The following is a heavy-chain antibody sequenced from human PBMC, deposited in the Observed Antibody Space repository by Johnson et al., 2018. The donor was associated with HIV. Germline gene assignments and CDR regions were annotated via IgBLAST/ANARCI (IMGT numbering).Heavy chain of an antibody. D-gene: IGHD3-22*01. CDR1: GFTFSSYA. CDR3: ARVRTGDSSGYHDAFDI. CDR2: ISGSGGST. V-gene: IGHV3-23*04. Sequence: VQLVESGGGVVQPGGSLRLSCAASGFTFSSYAMSWVRQAPGKGLEWVSAISGSGGSTYYADSVKGLFTISRDNSKNTLYLQMNSLRVEDTALYYCARVRTGDSSGYHDAFDIWGQGTMVIVSS. J-gene: IGHJ3*02.